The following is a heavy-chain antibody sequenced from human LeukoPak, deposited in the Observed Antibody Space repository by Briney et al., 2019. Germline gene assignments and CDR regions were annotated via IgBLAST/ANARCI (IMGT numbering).Heavy chain of an antibody. CDR1: GFTFNSYW. Sequence: GGSLRLSCAASGFTFNSYWMSWVRQAPGKGLEWVSAISGNSDNTYYADSVKGRFTISRDNSKNTLYLQMSSLRAEDTAVFYCAKGWETSGYYNGFDCWGQGTLVTVSS. J-gene: IGHJ4*02. D-gene: IGHD3-3*01. CDR3: AKGWETSGYYNGFDC. CDR2: ISGNSDNT. V-gene: IGHV3-23*01.